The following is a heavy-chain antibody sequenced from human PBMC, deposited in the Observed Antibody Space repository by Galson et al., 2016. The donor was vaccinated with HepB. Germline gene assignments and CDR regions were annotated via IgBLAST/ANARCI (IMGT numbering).Heavy chain of an antibody. J-gene: IGHJ4*02. CDR1: GFTVSNNY. V-gene: IGHV3-53*01. CDR3: ARVLFGGLGAVYFDY. CDR2: IYKGGTT. Sequence: SLRLSCAASGFTVSNNYMTWVRQAPGKGLEWVSIIYKGGTTYAADSVKGRFTISRDNSKNTVYLQMNSLRVDDTAVYYCARVLFGGLGAVYFDYWGQGTLVTVSS. D-gene: IGHD3-3*01.